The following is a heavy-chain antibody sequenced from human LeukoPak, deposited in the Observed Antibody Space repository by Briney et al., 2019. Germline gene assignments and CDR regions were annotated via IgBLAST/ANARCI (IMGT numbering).Heavy chain of an antibody. Sequence: SETLSLTCTVSGDSISTYYWSWIRQPPGKGLEWIGYIHYTGSGNYNPSLRSRVTMSLDTSKNQFSLKLRFVTAADTAVYYCARHDSGYDYPLDYRGQGTLVTVSS. D-gene: IGHD5-12*01. J-gene: IGHJ4*02. V-gene: IGHV4-59*08. CDR2: IHYTGSG. CDR1: GDSISTYY. CDR3: ARHDSGYDYPLDY.